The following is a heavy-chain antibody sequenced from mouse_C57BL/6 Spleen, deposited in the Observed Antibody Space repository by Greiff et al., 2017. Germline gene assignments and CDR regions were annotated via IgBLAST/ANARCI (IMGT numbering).Heavy chain of an antibody. CDR3: TRGGYPYYFDY. V-gene: IGHV1-15*01. CDR1: GYTFTDYE. CDR2: IDPETGGT. J-gene: IGHJ2*01. Sequence: VKLMESGAELVRPGASVTLSCKASGYTFTDYEMHWVKQTPVHGLEWIGAIDPETGGTAYNQKFKGKAILTADKSSSTAYMELRSLTSEDSAVYYWTRGGYPYYFDYWGQGTTLTVSS. D-gene: IGHD2-2*01.